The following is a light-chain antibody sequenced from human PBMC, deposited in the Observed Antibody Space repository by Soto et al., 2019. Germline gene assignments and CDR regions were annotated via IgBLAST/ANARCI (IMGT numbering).Light chain of an antibody. J-gene: IGKJ1*01. Sequence: DIVMAQSRDTLAVSLRERATINCNARQSVCYSSNNKNYLAWYQQKKGQPPKFLIRWASSRESGVPDRFSGSGYGTDFNLTISSLQAEDVAVYYCQQYYSTPWTFGQGTQVDIK. CDR2: WAS. CDR3: QQYYSTPWT. CDR1: QSVCYSSNNKNY. V-gene: IGKV4-1*01.